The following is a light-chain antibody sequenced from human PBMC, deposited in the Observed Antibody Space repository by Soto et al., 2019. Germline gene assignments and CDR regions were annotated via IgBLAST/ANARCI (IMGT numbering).Light chain of an antibody. CDR1: QSVLYSSNNKNC. Sequence: DIVMTQSPDSLAVSLGERATINCKSSQSVLYSSNNKNCLAWYQQKPGQPPNLLIYWASTRESGVPDRFSGSGSGTNFTLTISSLQAEDVAVYYCQQYYNTPWTFGQGTKVDIK. CDR3: QQYYNTPWT. CDR2: WAS. J-gene: IGKJ1*01. V-gene: IGKV4-1*01.